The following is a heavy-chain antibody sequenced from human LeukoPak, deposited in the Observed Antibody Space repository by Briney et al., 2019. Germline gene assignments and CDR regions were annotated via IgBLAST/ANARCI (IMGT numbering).Heavy chain of an antibody. D-gene: IGHD7-27*01. CDR3: ARENWGLAFFDY. J-gene: IGHJ4*02. Sequence: PGGSLRLSCAASGFTFSNAWMSWVRQAPGKGLEWVANIKQDGSEKYYVDSVKGRFTISRDNAKNSLYLLMNSLRAEDTAVYYCARENWGLAFFDYWGQGTLVTVSS. CDR2: IKQDGSEK. V-gene: IGHV3-7*01. CDR1: GFTFSNAW.